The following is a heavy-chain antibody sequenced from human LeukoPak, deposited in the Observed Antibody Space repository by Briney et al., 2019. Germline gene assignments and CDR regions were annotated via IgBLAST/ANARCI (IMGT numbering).Heavy chain of an antibody. CDR1: GFTFSGSA. J-gene: IGHJ4*02. Sequence: PGGSLRLSCAASGFTFSGSAMHWVRQASGKGLEWVGRIRSKTNSYATSYAASVKGRFALSRDDSKNTAYLQMNSLKTEDTAVYYCARVAQLEGDDYWGQGTLVTVSS. CDR3: ARVAQLEGDDY. CDR2: IRSKTNSYAT. D-gene: IGHD6-6*01. V-gene: IGHV3-73*01.